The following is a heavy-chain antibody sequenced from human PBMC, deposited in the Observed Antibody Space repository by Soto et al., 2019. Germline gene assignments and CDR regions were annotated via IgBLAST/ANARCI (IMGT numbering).Heavy chain of an antibody. J-gene: IGHJ4*02. CDR1: GYTFTSYN. V-gene: IGHV1-46*01. Sequence: GGSVKVSCKASGYTFTSYNVHWVRQAPGQGLEWMGIIYASGGSTTYAQNFQGRLTVTRDTSTSTVYMELSSLRSDDTAVYYCFRGGFPDYGKEGRYWGQGTLVTVSS. CDR2: IYASGGST. D-gene: IGHD4-17*01. CDR3: FRGGFPDYGKEGRY.